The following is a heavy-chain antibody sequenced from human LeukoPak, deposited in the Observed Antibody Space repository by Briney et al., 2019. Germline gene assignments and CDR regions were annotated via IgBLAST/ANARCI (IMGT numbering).Heavy chain of an antibody. V-gene: IGHV1-18*01. D-gene: IGHD1-26*01. CDR2: ISAYNGYT. CDR3: ARVGGSYEGLIDY. Sequence: ASVKVSCKASDYTFTNYAIGWVRQAPGQRLEWMGWISAYNGYTNYAQTLQGRVTMTTDTSTSTAYMELRSLRSDDTAMYYCARVGGSYEGLIDYWGQGTLVTVSS. CDR1: DYTFTNYA. J-gene: IGHJ4*02.